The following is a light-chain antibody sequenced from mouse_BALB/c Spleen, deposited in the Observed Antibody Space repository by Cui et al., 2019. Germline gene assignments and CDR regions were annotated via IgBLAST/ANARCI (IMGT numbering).Light chain of an antibody. Sequence: QIVLTQSQAIMSASPGEKVTMNCSASASVSYMHWYQQKSGTSPKRWIYDTSKLASGVPARFSGSGSGTSYSLTISSVEAEDAATYYCQQWSSNPWTFGGGTKLEIK. CDR2: DTS. J-gene: IGKJ1*01. V-gene: IGKV4-59*01. CDR3: QQWSSNPWT. CDR1: ASVSY.